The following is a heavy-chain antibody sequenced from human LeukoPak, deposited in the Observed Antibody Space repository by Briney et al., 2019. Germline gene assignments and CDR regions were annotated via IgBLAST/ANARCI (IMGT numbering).Heavy chain of an antibody. CDR3: ARGSSYCDY. J-gene: IGHJ4*02. CDR2: ISGSGHST. CDR1: GFSVGDYA. Sequence: AGSLRLSCRASGFSVGDYAMSWVRQAPGKGLEWVSVISGSGHSTYYADFVRGGFTISRDNSKNTLYLQMNSLRVEDTAVYYCARGSSYCDYWGQGTLVTVSS. V-gene: IGHV3-23*01. D-gene: IGHD3-22*01.